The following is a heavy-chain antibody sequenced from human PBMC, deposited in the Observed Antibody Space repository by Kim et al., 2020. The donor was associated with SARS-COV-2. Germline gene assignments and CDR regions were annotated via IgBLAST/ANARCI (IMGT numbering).Heavy chain of an antibody. D-gene: IGHD6-19*01. CDR2: IYPGDSDT. Sequence: GESLKISCKGSGYSFTSYWIGWVRQMPGKGLEWMGIIYPGDSDTRYSPSFQGQVTISADKSISTAYLQWSSLKASDTAMYYCARRGVRIAVAGYPYYFDYWGQGTLVTVSS. V-gene: IGHV5-51*01. CDR3: ARRGVRIAVAGYPYYFDY. J-gene: IGHJ4*02. CDR1: GYSFTSYW.